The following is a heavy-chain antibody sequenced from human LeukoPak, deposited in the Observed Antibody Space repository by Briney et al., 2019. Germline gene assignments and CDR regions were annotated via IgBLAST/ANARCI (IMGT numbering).Heavy chain of an antibody. D-gene: IGHD6-19*01. CDR3: AKIRFSSGWYLDDY. CDR2: ISGSGTST. Sequence: WIRQPPGKGLEWVSAISGSGTSTYYADSVKGRFTISRDNSKSTLYLQMNSLRAEDTAVYYCAKIRFSSGWYLDDYWGQGTLVTVSS. J-gene: IGHJ4*02. V-gene: IGHV3-23*01.